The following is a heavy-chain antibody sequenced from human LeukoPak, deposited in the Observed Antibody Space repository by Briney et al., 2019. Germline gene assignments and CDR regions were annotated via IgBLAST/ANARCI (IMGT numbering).Heavy chain of an antibody. Sequence: GGTLRLSCAASGVTFSSYNMNWVRQAPGKGQEWVSSISSRSGYIYYADSLKGRFTISRDNAKNSLYLQMNSLRAADTAVYYCARVLLVHDYYYGMDVWGQGTTVTVSS. CDR3: ARVLLVHDYYYGMDV. D-gene: IGHD3-16*01. CDR1: GVTFSSYN. V-gene: IGHV3-21*01. CDR2: ISSRSGYI. J-gene: IGHJ6*02.